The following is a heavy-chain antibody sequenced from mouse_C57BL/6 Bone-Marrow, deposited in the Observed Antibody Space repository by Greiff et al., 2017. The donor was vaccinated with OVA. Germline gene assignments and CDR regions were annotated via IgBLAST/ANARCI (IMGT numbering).Heavy chain of an antibody. J-gene: IGHJ4*01. D-gene: IGHD2-14*01. CDR3: ARRGIYYRLENAMDY. CDR2: IHPNSGST. CDR1: GYTFTSYW. V-gene: IGHV1-64*01. Sequence: QVQLQQPGAELVKPGASVKLSCKASGYTFTSYWMHWVKQRPGQGLEWIGMIHPNSGSTNYNEKFKSMATLTVDKSSSTAYMQLSSLTSEDSAVYYCARRGIYYRLENAMDYWGQGTSVTVSS.